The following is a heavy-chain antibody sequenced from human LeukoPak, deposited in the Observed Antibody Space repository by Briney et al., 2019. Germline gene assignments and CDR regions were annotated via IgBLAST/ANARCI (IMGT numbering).Heavy chain of an antibody. J-gene: IGHJ6*02. CDR2: IPYDGSDK. CDR3: ARTDLQWELYYYYGMDV. CDR1: GFTFSNYD. V-gene: IGHV3-30*19. Sequence: GGSLRLSCAASGFTFSNYDIHWVRQAPGKGLEWVAFIPYDGSDKYYADSVKGRFTISRDNSKNTLYLQMNSLRAEDTAVYYCARTDLQWELYYYYGMDVWGQGTTVTVSS. D-gene: IGHD1-26*01.